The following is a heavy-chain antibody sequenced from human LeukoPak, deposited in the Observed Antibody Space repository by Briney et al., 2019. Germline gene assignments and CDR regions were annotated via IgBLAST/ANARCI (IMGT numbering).Heavy chain of an antibody. V-gene: IGHV4-30-2*01. CDR3: ASQRMEYSYGYFEHDY. Sequence: SETLSLTCTVSGGSISSGGYYWSWIRQPPGKGLEWIGYIYHSGSTYYNPSLKSRVTISVDKSKNQFSLKLSSVTAADTAVYYCASQRMEYSYGYFEHDYWGQGTLVTVSS. CDR2: IYHSGST. CDR1: GGSISSGGYY. D-gene: IGHD5-18*01. J-gene: IGHJ4*02.